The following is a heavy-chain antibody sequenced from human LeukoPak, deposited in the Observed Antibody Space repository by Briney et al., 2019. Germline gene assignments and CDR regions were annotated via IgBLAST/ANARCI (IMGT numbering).Heavy chain of an antibody. CDR3: ARVPNDAADYYYYGMDV. J-gene: IGHJ6*02. CDR2: MIPIFGTA. D-gene: IGHD1-1*01. CDR1: GGTFSSYA. V-gene: IGHV1-69*13. Sequence: SVKVSCKASGGTFSSYAISWVRQAPGQGLDWMGGMIPIFGTANYAQKFQGRVTITADESTSTAYMELSSLRSEDTAVYYCARVPNDAADYYYYGMDVWGQGTTVTVSS.